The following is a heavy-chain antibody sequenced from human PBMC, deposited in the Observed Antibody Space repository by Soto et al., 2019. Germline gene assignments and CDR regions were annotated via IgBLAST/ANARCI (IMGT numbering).Heavy chain of an antibody. CDR3: ARGRVYDYVWGSYLHYYYGMDV. V-gene: IGHV1-69*13. CDR1: GGTFSSYA. J-gene: IGHJ6*02. CDR2: IIPIFGTA. Sequence: SVKVSCKASGGTFSSYAISWVRQAPGQGLEWMGGIIPIFGTANYAQKIQGRVTITADESTSTAYMELSSLRSEDTAVYYCARGRVYDYVWGSYLHYYYGMDVWGQGTTVTVSS. D-gene: IGHD3-16*02.